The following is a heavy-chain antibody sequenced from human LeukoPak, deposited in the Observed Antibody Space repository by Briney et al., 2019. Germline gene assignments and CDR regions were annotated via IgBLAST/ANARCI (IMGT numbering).Heavy chain of an antibody. V-gene: IGHV3-30*03. CDR2: ISYDGSNK. CDR3: ARRLIVGANNWFDP. CDR1: GFTFSRFG. Sequence: GGSLRLSCAAFGFTFSRFGIHWVRQAPGKGLEWVAVISYDGSNKYYADSVKGRFTISRDNSKNKVYLQMNRLRAEDTAVYYCARRLIVGANNWFDPWGQGTLVTVSS. D-gene: IGHD1-26*01. J-gene: IGHJ5*02.